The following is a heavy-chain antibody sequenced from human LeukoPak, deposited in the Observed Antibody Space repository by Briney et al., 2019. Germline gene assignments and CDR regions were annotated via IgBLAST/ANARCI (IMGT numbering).Heavy chain of an antibody. V-gene: IGHV4-61*02. CDR1: GGSISSGSYY. D-gene: IGHD6-13*01. CDR2: IYTSGST. J-gene: IGHJ6*03. CDR3: ARDGYSSSWTDGYYYYIDV. Sequence: PSQTLSLTCTVSGGSISSGSYYWSWIRQPAGKGLEWIGRIYTSGSTNYNPSLKSRVTISVDTSKNQFSLKLSSVTAADTAVYYCARDGYSSSWTDGYYYYIDVWGKGTTVTISS.